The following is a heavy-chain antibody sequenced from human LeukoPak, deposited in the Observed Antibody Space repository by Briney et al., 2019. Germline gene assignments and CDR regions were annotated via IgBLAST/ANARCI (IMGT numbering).Heavy chain of an antibody. CDR1: GFTFTDYG. Sequence: GGSLRLSCTTSGFTFTDYGFSWVRQAPGKGLEWVGFIRSKAYGGTTEYAASVKGRFTISRDDSKSIAYLQMNSLKTEDTAVYYCTRDPTYYYDSSGYFAYWGQGTLVTVSS. V-gene: IGHV3-49*04. CDR2: IRSKAYGGTT. J-gene: IGHJ4*02. CDR3: TRDPTYYYDSSGYFAY. D-gene: IGHD3-22*01.